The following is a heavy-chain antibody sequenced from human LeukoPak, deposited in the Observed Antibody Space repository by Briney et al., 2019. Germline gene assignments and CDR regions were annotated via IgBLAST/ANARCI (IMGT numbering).Heavy chain of an antibody. Sequence: SETLSLTCTVSGGSISSYYWSWIRHPAGKGLELIGRIYSSGSTNYNPSLKSRVTMSVDTSKNQFSLKLSSVTAADTAVYYCAREVEMGDFWSGSRGRFDLWGRGTLVTVSS. D-gene: IGHD3-3*01. V-gene: IGHV4-4*07. CDR2: IYSSGST. J-gene: IGHJ2*01. CDR1: GGSISSYY. CDR3: AREVEMGDFWSGSRGRFDL.